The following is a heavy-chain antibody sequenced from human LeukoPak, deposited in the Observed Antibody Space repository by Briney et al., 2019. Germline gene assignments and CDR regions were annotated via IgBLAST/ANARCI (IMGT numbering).Heavy chain of an antibody. CDR3: AKTQDIVVVPSYYYYYYYMDV. D-gene: IGHD2-2*01. V-gene: IGHV3-30*02. CDR1: GFTFSNAW. Sequence: GGSLRLSCAASGFTFSNAWMSWVRQAPGKGLEWVAFIRYDGSNKYYADSVKGRFTISRDNSKNTLYLQMNSLRAEDTAVYYCAKTQDIVVVPSYYYYYYYMDVWGKGTTVTVSS. J-gene: IGHJ6*03. CDR2: IRYDGSNK.